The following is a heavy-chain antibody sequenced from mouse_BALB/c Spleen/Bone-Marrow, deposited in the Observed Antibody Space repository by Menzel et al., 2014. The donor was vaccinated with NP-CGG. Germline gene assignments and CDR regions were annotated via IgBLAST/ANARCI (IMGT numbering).Heavy chain of an antibody. V-gene: IGHV1S137*01. J-gene: IGHJ4*01. Sequence: VQLQQSGAELVRPGVSVKISCEGSGYTFTDYAMHWVKQSHAKSLEWIGVISTYYGDASYNQKFKGKATMTVDKSSSTAYMELARLTSEDSAIYYCARDAMDYWGQGTSVTVSS. CDR1: GYTFTDYA. CDR2: ISTYYGDA. CDR3: ARDAMDY.